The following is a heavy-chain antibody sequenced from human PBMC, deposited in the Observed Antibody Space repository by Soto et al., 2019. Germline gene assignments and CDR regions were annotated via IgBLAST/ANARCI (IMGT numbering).Heavy chain of an antibody. CDR1: GYTFTSYG. J-gene: IGHJ4*02. D-gene: IGHD1-1*01. Sequence: QVHLVQSGAEVKKPGASVKVSCKASGYTFTSYGITWVRQAPGQGLEWMGWISAQNGNTDYAQKLQGRVIVTRDTSTSTADMELRSLISDDAAVYYCARGRYGDYWGQGALVTVSS. CDR3: ARGRYGDY. V-gene: IGHV1-18*01. CDR2: ISAQNGNT.